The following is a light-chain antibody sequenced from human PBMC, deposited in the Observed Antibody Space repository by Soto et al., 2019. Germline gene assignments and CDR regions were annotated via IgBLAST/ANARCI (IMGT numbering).Light chain of an antibody. CDR2: ANN. J-gene: IGLJ3*02. V-gene: IGLV1-40*01. CDR3: QSYDDSLSGWV. Sequence: QSVLTQPPSVSRAPGQRVTISCTGSSSNIGAGYGVHWYQQLPGTAPKLLIDANNNRPSGVPDRFSGSKSGTSASLAITGLQAEDEADYHCQSYDDSLSGWVFGGGTKLTVL. CDR1: SSNIGAGYG.